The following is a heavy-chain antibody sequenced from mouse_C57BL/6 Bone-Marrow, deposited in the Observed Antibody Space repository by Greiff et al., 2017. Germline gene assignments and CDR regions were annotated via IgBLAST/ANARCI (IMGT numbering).Heavy chain of an antibody. CDR1: GYAFSSSW. Sequence: LQESGPELVKPGASVKISCKASGYAFSSSWMNWVKQRPGKGLEWIGRIYPGDGDTNYNGKFKGKATLTADKSSSTAYMQLSSLTSEDSAVYFCARELLRYPDYWGQGTTLTVSS. CDR2: IYPGDGDT. D-gene: IGHD1-1*01. J-gene: IGHJ2*01. CDR3: ARELLRYPDY. V-gene: IGHV1-82*01.